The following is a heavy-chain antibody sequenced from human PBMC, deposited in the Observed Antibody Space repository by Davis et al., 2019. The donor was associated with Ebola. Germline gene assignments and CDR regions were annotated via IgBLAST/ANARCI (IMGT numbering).Heavy chain of an antibody. CDR2: ISSSSSTI. V-gene: IGHV3-48*02. Sequence: GESLKISCAASGFTFSSYSMNWVRQAPGKGLEWVSYISSSSSTIYYADSVKGRFTISRDNAENSLYLQMNFLRDEDTAVYYCARDSGLYYDFWSGFNWFDPWGQGTLVTVSS. CDR3: ARDSGLYYDFWSGFNWFDP. D-gene: IGHD3-3*01. J-gene: IGHJ5*02. CDR1: GFTFSSYS.